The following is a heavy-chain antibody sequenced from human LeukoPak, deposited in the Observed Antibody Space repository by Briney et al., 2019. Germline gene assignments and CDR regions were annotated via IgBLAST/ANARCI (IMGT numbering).Heavy chain of an antibody. CDR1: GCTFSDYY. CDR3: TRRPTAGDY. CDR2: ISPSGSTI. D-gene: IGHD5-18*01. V-gene: IGHV3-11*01. Sequence: GGSLRLSCAASGCTFSDYYMSWIRQAPGKGLGWVSYISPSGSTIYYADSVKGRFTISRDNAKNSLYLQMNSLRAEDTAVYYCTRRPTAGDYWGQGTLVTVSS. J-gene: IGHJ4*02.